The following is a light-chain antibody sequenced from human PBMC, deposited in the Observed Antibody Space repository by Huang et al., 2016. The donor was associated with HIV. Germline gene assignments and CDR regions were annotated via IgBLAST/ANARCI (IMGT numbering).Light chain of an antibody. V-gene: IGKV3-15*01. CDR3: QQYNTRPYT. CDR2: GAS. CDR1: QGVGSN. J-gene: IGKJ2*01. Sequence: EIMITQSPATLYVSPGERATLSCRASQGVGSNLAWYQQKLGQAPRLLIYGASARSTGLPARFSGSGSGTEFTLTISSLQSGDFAVYYCQQYNTRPYTFGQGT.